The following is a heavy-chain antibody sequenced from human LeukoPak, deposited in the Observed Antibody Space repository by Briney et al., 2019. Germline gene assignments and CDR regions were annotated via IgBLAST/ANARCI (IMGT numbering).Heavy chain of an antibody. D-gene: IGHD3-10*01. CDR2: ISWNSGSI. Sequence: GGSLRLSCAASGFTFDDYAMHWVRQAPGKGLEWVSGISWNSGSIGYADSVKGRFTISRDNAKNSLYLQMNSLRAEDTALYYCAKGRSYSPNAGFDYWGQGTLVTVSS. V-gene: IGHV3-9*01. J-gene: IGHJ4*02. CDR1: GFTFDDYA. CDR3: AKGRSYSPNAGFDY.